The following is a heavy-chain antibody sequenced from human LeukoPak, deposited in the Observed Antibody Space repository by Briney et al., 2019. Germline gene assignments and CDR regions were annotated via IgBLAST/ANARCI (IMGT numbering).Heavy chain of an antibody. J-gene: IGHJ3*02. CDR1: GFTFDDYG. D-gene: IGHD1-26*01. V-gene: IGHV3-20*01. CDR3: ARDGPRIVGIELDI. CDR2: INWNGGST. Sequence: GGSLRLSCAASGFTFDDYGMSWVRQAPGKGLEWVSGINWNGGSTGYADSVKGRFTIPRDNAKNSLYLQMNSLRAEDAALYHCARDGPRIVGIELDIWGQGTMVTVSS.